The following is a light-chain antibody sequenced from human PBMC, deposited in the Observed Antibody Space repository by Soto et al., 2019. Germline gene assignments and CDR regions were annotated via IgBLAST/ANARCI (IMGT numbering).Light chain of an antibody. CDR3: SSYTSSTTPV. CDR2: EVS. J-gene: IGLJ2*01. V-gene: IGLV2-14*01. CDR1: SSDVGGYNY. Sequence: QSALTQPASVSGSPGQSITISCTGTSSDVGGYNYDSWYQQHPGKAPKLMISEVSNRPSGVSNRFSGSKSGNTASLTISGLQAEDEADYYCSSYTSSTTPVFGGGTKLTVL.